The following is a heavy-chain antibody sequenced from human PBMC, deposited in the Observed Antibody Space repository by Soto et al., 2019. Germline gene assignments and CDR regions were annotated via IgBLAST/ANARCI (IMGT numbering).Heavy chain of an antibody. CDR3: ARGAAYCTADSCYQRNYFDY. Sequence: EVQLVESGGGLVQPGGSLRLSCAASGFTFSSYWMTWVRQAPGKGLEWVANINQDGSEKYYVDSVQGRFTISRDNAKKSLYLQMSSLRADDTAVYYCARGAAYCTADSCYQRNYFDYWGQGTLVTVSS. D-gene: IGHD2-8*02. CDR2: INQDGSEK. CDR1: GFTFSSYW. V-gene: IGHV3-7*01. J-gene: IGHJ4*02.